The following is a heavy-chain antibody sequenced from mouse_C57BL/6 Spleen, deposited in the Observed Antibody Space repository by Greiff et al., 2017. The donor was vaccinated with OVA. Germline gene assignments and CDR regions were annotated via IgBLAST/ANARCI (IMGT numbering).Heavy chain of an antibody. CDR1: GYTFTDYE. CDR2: IDPETGGT. D-gene: IGHD2-5*01. Sequence: VHLVESGAELVRPGASVTLSCKASGYTFTDYEMHWVKQTPVHGLEWIGAIDPETGGTAYNQKFKGKAILTADKSSSTAYMELRSLTSEDSAVYYGTRYPYYSNSWFAYWGQGTLVTVSA. J-gene: IGHJ3*01. CDR3: TRYPYYSNSWFAY. V-gene: IGHV1-15*01.